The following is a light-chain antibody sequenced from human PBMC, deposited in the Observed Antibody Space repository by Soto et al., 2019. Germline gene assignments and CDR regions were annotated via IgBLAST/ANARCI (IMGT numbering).Light chain of an antibody. Sequence: IPLNQSPSSMCGSXGDRGTSTFPPSLGTSSCIAGYQQTPGTAPKLXXYDASSLESGGPSRFSSSGSGTDFTLTISSRQHEDFATYFCQQSYITPITFGLGTRLEIK. V-gene: IGKV1-13*02. J-gene: IGKJ5*01. CDR1: LGTSSC. CDR3: QQSYITPIT. CDR2: DAS.